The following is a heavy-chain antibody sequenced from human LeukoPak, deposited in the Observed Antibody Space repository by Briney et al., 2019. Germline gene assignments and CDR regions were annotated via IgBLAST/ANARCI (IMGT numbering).Heavy chain of an antibody. J-gene: IGHJ4*02. D-gene: IGHD2-15*01. CDR1: GGSFSGYY. CDR3: ARNPIIYCSGGSCKKYYFDY. V-gene: IGHV4-34*01. CDR2: INHSGST. Sequence: PSETLSLTCAVYGGSFSGYYWSWIRQPPGKGLEWIGEINHSGSTNYNPSLKSRVTISVDTSKNQFSLKLSSVTAADTAAYYCARNPIIYCSGGSCKKYYFDYWGQGTLVTVSS.